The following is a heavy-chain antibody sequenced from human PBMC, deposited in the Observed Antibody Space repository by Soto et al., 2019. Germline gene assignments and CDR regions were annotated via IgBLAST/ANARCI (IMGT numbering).Heavy chain of an antibody. CDR3: ARDVIVVVPASMSGDHWFVH. CDR1: VRSISSGGYY. V-gene: IGHV4-31*03. Sequence: SETLSLTCTVSVRSISSGGYYWSWIRQHPGKGLEWIGYIYYSGSTYYNPSLKSRVTISVDTSKNQFSLKLSSVTAADTAVYYCARDVIVVVPASMSGDHWFVHWGQGTLVTVSS. CDR2: IYYSGST. D-gene: IGHD2-2*01. J-gene: IGHJ5*02.